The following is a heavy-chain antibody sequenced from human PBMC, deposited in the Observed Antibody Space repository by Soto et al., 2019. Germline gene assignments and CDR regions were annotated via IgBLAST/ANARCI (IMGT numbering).Heavy chain of an antibody. J-gene: IGHJ4*02. CDR2: IIPILGIA. Sequence: ASVKVSCKASGGTFSSYTISWVRQAPGQGLEWMGRIIPILGIANYAQKFQGRVTITADKSTSTAYMELSSLRSEDTAVYYCARSGHDSSGYYSYWGQGTLVTVSS. D-gene: IGHD3-22*01. CDR3: ARSGHDSSGYYSY. V-gene: IGHV1-69*02. CDR1: GGTFSSYT.